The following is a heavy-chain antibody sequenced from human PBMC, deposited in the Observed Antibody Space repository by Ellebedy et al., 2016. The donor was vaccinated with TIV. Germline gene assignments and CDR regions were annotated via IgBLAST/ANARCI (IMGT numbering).Heavy chain of an antibody. V-gene: IGHV2-5*02. Sequence: SGPTLVKPTQTLTLTCTFSGFSLSTSGVGVGWIRQPPGKALEWLALIYWDDDKRYSPSLKSRLTITKDTSKNQVVLTMTNMDPVDTATYYCAHSSSRSLRDYYDSSGYYWYYWGQGTLVTVSS. CDR1: GFSLSTSGVG. CDR3: AHSSSRSLRDYYDSSGYYWYY. D-gene: IGHD3-22*01. CDR2: IYWDDDK. J-gene: IGHJ4*02.